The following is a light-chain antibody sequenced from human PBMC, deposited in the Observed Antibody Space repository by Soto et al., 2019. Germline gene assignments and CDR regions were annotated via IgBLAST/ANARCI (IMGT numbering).Light chain of an antibody. CDR2: GAS. J-gene: IGKJ2*01. V-gene: IGKV3-20*01. CDR3: QQYGSSSYT. Sequence: EIVLTQSPGTLSLSPGERATLSCRASQSVSSTYLAWYQQNPGKAPRLLIYGASSRATGIPDRFSGSGSGTDFTLTISRLEPEDFAVYLCQQYGSSSYTFGQGTKLEIK. CDR1: QSVSSTY.